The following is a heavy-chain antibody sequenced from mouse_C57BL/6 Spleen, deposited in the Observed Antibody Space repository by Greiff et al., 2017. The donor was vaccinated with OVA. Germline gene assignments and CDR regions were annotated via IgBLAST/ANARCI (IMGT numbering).Heavy chain of an antibody. CDR1: GYTFTSYT. V-gene: IGHV1-4*01. J-gene: IGHJ4*01. Sequence: VKLQESGAELARPGASVKMSCKASGYTFTSYTMHWVKQRPGQGLEWIGYINPSSGYTKYNQKFKDKATLTADKSSSTAYMQLSSLTSEDSAVYYCARSMDYDDHYAMDYWGQGTSVTVSS. CDR3: ARSMDYDDHYAMDY. CDR2: INPSSGYT. D-gene: IGHD2-4*01.